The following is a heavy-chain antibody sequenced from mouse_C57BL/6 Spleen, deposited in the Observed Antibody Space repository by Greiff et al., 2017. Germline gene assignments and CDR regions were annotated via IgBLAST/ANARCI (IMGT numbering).Heavy chain of an antibody. V-gene: IGHV1-72*01. J-gene: IGHJ2*01. CDR3: ARSFDGYLEYYFDD. Sequence: QVQLKQPGAELVKPGASVKLSCKASGYTFTSYWMHWVKQRPGRGLEWIGRIDPNSGGTKYNEKFKSKATLTVDKPSSTAYMQLSSLTSEDSAVYDGARSFDGYLEYYFDDWGQGTTLTVSS. D-gene: IGHD2-3*01. CDR2: IDPNSGGT. CDR1: GYTFTSYW.